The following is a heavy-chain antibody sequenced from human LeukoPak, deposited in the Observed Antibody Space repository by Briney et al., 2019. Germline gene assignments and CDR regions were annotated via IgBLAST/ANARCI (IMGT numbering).Heavy chain of an antibody. CDR3: ARDHPIAAAVHFDY. V-gene: IGHV3-7*03. J-gene: IGHJ4*02. CDR2: IKQDGSEK. D-gene: IGHD6-13*01. CDR1: GFTFSSYW. Sequence: GGSLRLSCAASGFTFSSYWMSWVRQAPGKGLEWVANIKQDGSEKYYVDSVKGRFTISRDNAKNSLYLQMNSLRAADTAVYYCARDHPIAAAVHFDYWGQGTLVTVSS.